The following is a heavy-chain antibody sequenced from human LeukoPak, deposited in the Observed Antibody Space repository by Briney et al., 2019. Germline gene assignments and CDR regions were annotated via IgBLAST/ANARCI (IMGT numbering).Heavy chain of an antibody. CDR1: GYTFTSYG. D-gene: IGHD3-10*01. J-gene: IGHJ4*02. CDR2: ISAYNAYT. Sequence: ASVKVSCKASGYTFTSYGISWVRQAPGQGLEWVGWISAYNAYTNYTQKLQGRVTMTTDTSTSTAYMEPNSLRAEDTAVYYCAKNMVGGVIMSSSFDYWGQGTLVTVSS. V-gene: IGHV1-18*01. CDR3: AKNMVGGVIMSSSFDY.